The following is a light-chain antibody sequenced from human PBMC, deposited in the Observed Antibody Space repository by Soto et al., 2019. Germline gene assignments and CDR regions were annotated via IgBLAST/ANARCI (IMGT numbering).Light chain of an antibody. V-gene: IGKV1-27*01. CDR1: QGIGNF. CDR3: QKYDSPPRT. CDR2: AAS. J-gene: IGKJ1*01. Sequence: DIQITQSPSSLSASVGDRVTISCRASQGIGNFLAWYQQKPGTVPKLLIYAASILQSGVPSRFSGSGSGTDFALTISSXQPEDVATYYCQKYDSPPRTFGQGTKVDIK.